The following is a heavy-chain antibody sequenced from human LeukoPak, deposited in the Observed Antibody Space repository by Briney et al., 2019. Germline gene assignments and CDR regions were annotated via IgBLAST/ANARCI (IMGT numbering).Heavy chain of an antibody. CDR2: INPSGGSINPSGGYT. CDR1: GYAFTMYF. V-gene: IGHV1-46*01. CDR3: ARSKGDY. J-gene: IGHJ4*02. Sequence: ASVKVSCKASGYAFTMYFMHWVRQAPGQGLEWMGIINPSGGSINPSGGYTTYAQKFQGRVTMTRDTSTSTAYMELSSLRSEDTAVYYCARSKGDYWGQGTLVTVSS.